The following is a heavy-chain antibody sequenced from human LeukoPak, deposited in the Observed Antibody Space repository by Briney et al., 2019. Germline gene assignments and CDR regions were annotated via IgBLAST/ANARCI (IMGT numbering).Heavy chain of an antibody. V-gene: IGHV3-30*14. D-gene: IGHD5-24*01. CDR1: GFTFSSYA. CDR2: ISYDGSNK. CDR3: ARVTDGYNYVFDS. Sequence: PGGSLRLSCAASGFTFSSYAMHWVRQAPGKGLEWVAVISYDGSNKYYADSVKGRFTIFRDPSTNTLYLQMNSLRAEDTAVYYCARVTDGYNYVFDSWGQGTLVSVSA. J-gene: IGHJ4*02.